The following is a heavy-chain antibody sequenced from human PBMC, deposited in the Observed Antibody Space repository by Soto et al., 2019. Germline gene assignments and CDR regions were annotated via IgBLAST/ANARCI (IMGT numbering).Heavy chain of an antibody. Sequence: QVQLQQWGAGLLKPSETLSLTCAVYGGSFSGYYWSWIRQPPGKGLEWIGEINHSGSTNYNPSLKSRVTISVDTSKNQFSLKLSSVTAADTAVYYCAQHMDTAMAIFDYWGQGTLVTVSS. V-gene: IGHV4-34*01. CDR3: AQHMDTAMAIFDY. CDR1: GGSFSGYY. D-gene: IGHD5-18*01. CDR2: INHSGST. J-gene: IGHJ4*02.